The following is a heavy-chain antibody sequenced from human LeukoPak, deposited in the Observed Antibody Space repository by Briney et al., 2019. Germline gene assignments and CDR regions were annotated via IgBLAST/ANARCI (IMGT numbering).Heavy chain of an antibody. CDR1: GGSISSGGYY. D-gene: IGHD3-22*01. J-gene: IGHJ2*01. CDR2: IYYSGST. V-gene: IGHV4-31*03. Sequence: SETLSLTCTVSGGSISSGGYYWSWIRQHPGKGLEWIGYIYYSGSTYYNPSLKSRVTISLDTSKIHFSLKLSSVTAADTAVYYCARYSYDSSGYRPQWYFDLWGRGTLVTVSS. CDR3: ARYSYDSSGYRPQWYFDL.